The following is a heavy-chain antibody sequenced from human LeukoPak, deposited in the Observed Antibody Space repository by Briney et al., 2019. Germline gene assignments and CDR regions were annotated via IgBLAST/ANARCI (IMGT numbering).Heavy chain of an antibody. D-gene: IGHD1-26*01. CDR3: ARDSVATVGAIDY. V-gene: IGHV3-21*01. CDR1: GFTFSSYS. J-gene: IGHJ4*02. CDR2: ISSSSSYI. Sequence: PGGSLRLSYAASGFTFSSYSMNWVRQAPGKGLEWVSSISSSSSYIYYADSVKGGFTISRDNAKNSLYLQMNSLRAEDTAVYYCARDSVATVGAIDYWGQGTLVTVSS.